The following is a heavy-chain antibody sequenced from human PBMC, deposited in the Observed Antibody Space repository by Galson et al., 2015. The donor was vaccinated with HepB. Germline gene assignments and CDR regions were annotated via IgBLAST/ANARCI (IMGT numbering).Heavy chain of an antibody. J-gene: IGHJ6*02. V-gene: IGHV3-13*04. Sequence: LRLSCAASGFTFSSYDMHWVRQATGKGLEWVSAIGTADDTYYPGSVKGRFTISRENAKNSLYLQMNSLRAGDTAVYYCAREESTVPGGMDVWGQGTTVTVSS. CDR1: GFTFSSYD. CDR2: IGTADDT. D-gene: IGHD4-17*01. CDR3: AREESTVPGGMDV.